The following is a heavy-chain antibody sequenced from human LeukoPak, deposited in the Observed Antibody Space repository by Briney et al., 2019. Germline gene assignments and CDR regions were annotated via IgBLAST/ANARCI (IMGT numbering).Heavy chain of an antibody. D-gene: IGHD3-10*01. CDR2: INWNGGST. J-gene: IGHJ4*02. Sequence: GGSLRLSCAASGFTFDDYDMSWFRQAPGKGLEWVSGINWNGGSTGYADSVKGRFTISRDNAKNSLYLQMNSLRAEDTALYYCARRDYYGSGSPDYWGQGTLVTVSS. CDR1: GFTFDDYD. CDR3: ARRDYYGSGSPDY. V-gene: IGHV3-20*04.